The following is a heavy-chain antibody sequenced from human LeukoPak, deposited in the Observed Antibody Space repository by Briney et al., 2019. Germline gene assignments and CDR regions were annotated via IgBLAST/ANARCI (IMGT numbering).Heavy chain of an antibody. CDR2: ISNSGSYT. J-gene: IGHJ4*02. V-gene: IGHV3-11*06. D-gene: IGHD6-13*01. Sequence: PGGPLRLSCAASGFTFSDEYMSWIRQAPGKGLEWVSYISNSGSYTNYADSVKGRFTISRDNAKNSLYLQMNSLRAEDTAVYYCARGLLAAAGIDYWGQGALVTVSS. CDR1: GFTFSDEY. CDR3: ARGLLAAAGIDY.